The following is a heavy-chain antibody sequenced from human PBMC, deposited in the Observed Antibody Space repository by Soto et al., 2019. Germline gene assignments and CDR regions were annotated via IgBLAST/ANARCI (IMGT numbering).Heavy chain of an antibody. CDR1: GFTFSSYA. D-gene: IGHD6-19*01. V-gene: IGHV3-30-3*01. CDR2: ISYDGSNK. J-gene: IGHJ4*02. CDR3: ARDRLGSGWYIDY. Sequence: QVQLVESGGGVVQPGRSLRLSCAASGFTFSSYAMHWVRQAPGKGLEWVAVISYDGSNKYYADSVKGRFTISRDNSKNTLYLQMNSLRAEDTAVYYCARDRLGSGWYIDYWGQGTLVTVSS.